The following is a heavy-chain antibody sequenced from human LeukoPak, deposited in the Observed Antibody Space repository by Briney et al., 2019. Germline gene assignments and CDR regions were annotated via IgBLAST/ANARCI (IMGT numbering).Heavy chain of an antibody. CDR1: GGSISSSSYY. Sequence: SETLSLTGTVSGGSISSSSYYWGWIRQPPGKGLEWIGSIYYSGSTYYNPCLKSRVTISVDTSKNQFSLKLSSVTAADTAVYYCARVVGPPLKARRDYYYYYMDVWGKGTTVTVSS. CDR2: IYYSGST. J-gene: IGHJ6*03. V-gene: IGHV4-39*07. CDR3: ARVVGPPLKARRDYYYYYMDV. D-gene: IGHD1-26*01.